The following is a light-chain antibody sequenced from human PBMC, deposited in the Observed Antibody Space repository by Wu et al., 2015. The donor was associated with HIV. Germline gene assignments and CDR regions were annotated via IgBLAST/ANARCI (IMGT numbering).Light chain of an antibody. CDR3: QQRSNWPVT. CDR1: QNISPSY. CDR2: DAS. Sequence: IVLTQSPGTVSLSPGESATLSCRASQNISPSYLAWYHQKPGQAPRLLIYDASNRATGIPARFSGSGSGTDFTLTISSLEPEDFAVYYCQQRSNWPVTFGQGTKLEIK. V-gene: IGKV3-11*01. J-gene: IGKJ2*01.